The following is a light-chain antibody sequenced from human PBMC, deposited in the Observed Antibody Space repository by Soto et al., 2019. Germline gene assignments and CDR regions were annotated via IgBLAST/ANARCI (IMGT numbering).Light chain of an antibody. CDR2: KAS. CDR1: QSISSW. CDR3: QQYKSFSLT. V-gene: IGKV1-5*03. J-gene: IGKJ4*01. Sequence: DIQMTQSPSTLSASVGDRVTITCRASQSISSWLAWYQQKPGKAPKVLIYKASSLEGGVPSRCSGSGSGTEFTLTISSLQPADFAIYYCQQYKSFSLTFGGGTMVEIK.